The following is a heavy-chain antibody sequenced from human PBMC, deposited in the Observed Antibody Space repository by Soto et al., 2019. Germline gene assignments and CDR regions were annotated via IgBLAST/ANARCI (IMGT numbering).Heavy chain of an antibody. J-gene: IGHJ6*02. CDR1: GYTFTSYD. CDR3: ARGRIAVAGTFFRYYGMDV. CDR2: MNPNSGNT. V-gene: IGHV1-8*01. D-gene: IGHD6-19*01. Sequence: SVKVSCKASGYTFTSYDINWVRQATGQGLEWMGWMNPNSGNTGYAQKFQGRVTMTRNTSISTAYMELSSLRSEDTAVYYCARGRIAVAGTFFRYYGMDVWGQGTTVTVSS.